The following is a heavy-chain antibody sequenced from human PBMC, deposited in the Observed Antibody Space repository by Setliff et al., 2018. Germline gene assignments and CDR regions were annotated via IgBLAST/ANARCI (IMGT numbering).Heavy chain of an antibody. J-gene: IGHJ4*02. D-gene: IGHD2-2*01. CDR3: SRLVRYCTRTSCQRASGDDY. V-gene: IGHV1-18*01. Sequence: GASVKVSCKASGYTFTNYGINWVRQAPGQGLEWMGWINNYNMNTNYPQKFLGRVTMTTDTSTNTAYMDLRSLRSDDTAVYYCSRLVRYCTRTSCQRASGDDYWGQGTLVTVSS. CDR1: GYTFTNYG. CDR2: INNYNMNT.